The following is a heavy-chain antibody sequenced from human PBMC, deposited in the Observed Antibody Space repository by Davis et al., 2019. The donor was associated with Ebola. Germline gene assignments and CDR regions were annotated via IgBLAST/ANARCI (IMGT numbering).Heavy chain of an antibody. V-gene: IGHV1-69*06. CDR2: IIYIFGAP. Sequence: SVKVSCKASGGTFSSYTVSWVRQAPGQGLEWMGGIIYIFGAPNYAQKFQGRVTITADKSTSTAYLELSSLRSEDTAVYYCATASSGYHYYYAMDVWGQGTTVTVSS. CDR1: GGTFSSYT. J-gene: IGHJ6*02. D-gene: IGHD3-22*01. CDR3: ATASSGYHYYYAMDV.